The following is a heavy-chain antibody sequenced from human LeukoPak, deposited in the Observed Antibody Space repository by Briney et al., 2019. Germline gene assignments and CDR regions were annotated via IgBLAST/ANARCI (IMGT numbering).Heavy chain of an antibody. CDR3: ARERFSSGWTDY. D-gene: IGHD6-19*01. V-gene: IGHV3-30*04. CDR1: GFTFNHYA. J-gene: IGHJ4*02. Sequence: GRSLTLSCAASGFTFNHYALHWVRQAPGKGLEWVALISYDGSDKYYADPVKGRFTISRNNSKDTLFLQMNSLRTEDTAVYYCARERFSSGWTDYWGQGTLVTVSS. CDR2: ISYDGSDK.